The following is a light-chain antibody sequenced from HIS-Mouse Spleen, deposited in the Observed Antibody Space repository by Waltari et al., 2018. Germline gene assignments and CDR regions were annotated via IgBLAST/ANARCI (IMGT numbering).Light chain of an antibody. CDR2: DVS. CDR1: SSDVGGYNY. V-gene: IGLV2-11*01. J-gene: IGLJ2*01. Sequence: QSALTQPRSVSGSPGQSVTISCTGTSSDVGGYNYVSWYQQHPGKAPKPMIYDVSKRPSGVPDRFSGSKSGNTASLTISGLQAEDEADYYCRSYAGSYTLVFGGGTKLTVL. CDR3: RSYAGSYTLV.